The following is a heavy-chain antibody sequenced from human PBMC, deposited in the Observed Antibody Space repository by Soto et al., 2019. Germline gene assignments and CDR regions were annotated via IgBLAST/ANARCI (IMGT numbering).Heavy chain of an antibody. D-gene: IGHD3-22*01. CDR3: ARMNYYDTSGYPFDY. Sequence: PSETLSLTCTVPCGSITSYYWSWIRQPPGKGLEWIGYIYFRGTTNYNPSLKSRVTMSADTSKNQFSLKLNSVTAADTAVYYCARMNYYDTSGYPFDYWGQGMMVTVS. V-gene: IGHV4-59*01. J-gene: IGHJ4*02. CDR1: CGSITSYY. CDR2: IYFRGTT.